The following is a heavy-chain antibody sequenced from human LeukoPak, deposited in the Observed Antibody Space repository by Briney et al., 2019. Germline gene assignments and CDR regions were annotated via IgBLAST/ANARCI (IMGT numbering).Heavy chain of an antibody. V-gene: IGHV4-34*01. Sequence: SDTLSLTCAVYGGSFSGYYWSWIRQPPGKGLEWIGEINHSESTNYNPSLKSRVTISIDTSKNQFSLKLSSVTAADTAVYYCAREKLDDAFDIWGQGTMVTVSS. CDR1: GGSFSGYY. D-gene: IGHD3-3*01. CDR3: AREKLDDAFDI. CDR2: INHSEST. J-gene: IGHJ3*02.